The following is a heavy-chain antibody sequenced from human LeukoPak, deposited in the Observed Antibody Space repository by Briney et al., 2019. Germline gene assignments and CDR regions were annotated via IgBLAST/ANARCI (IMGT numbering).Heavy chain of an antibody. CDR2: INTDGRST. J-gene: IGHJ4*02. Sequence: GGSLRLSCAASGFTFSSYWMHWVRQAPGKGLVWVSRINTDGRSTSYVDSVKGRFTISKDNAKNTLYLQMNSLRAEDTAVYYCARLAVDSSDFWGQGTLVTVSS. V-gene: IGHV3-74*01. CDR3: ARLAVDSSDF. D-gene: IGHD6-25*01. CDR1: GFTFSSYW.